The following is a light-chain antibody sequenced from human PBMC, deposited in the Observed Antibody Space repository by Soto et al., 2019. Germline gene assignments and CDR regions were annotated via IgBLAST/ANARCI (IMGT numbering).Light chain of an antibody. J-gene: IGLJ1*01. CDR3: SSYTSSSTLGHV. Sequence: QSALTQPASVSGSPGQSITISCTGTSSDVGGYNYVSWYQQHPGKAPKLMIYDVSNRPSGVSNRFSGSKSGNTASLTISGLQAEDEADYYCSSYTSSSTLGHVFVTGTKLTVL. CDR1: SSDVGGYNY. V-gene: IGLV2-14*01. CDR2: DVS.